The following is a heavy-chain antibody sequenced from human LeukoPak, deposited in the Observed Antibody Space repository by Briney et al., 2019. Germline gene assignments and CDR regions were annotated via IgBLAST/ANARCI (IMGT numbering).Heavy chain of an antibody. J-gene: IGHJ4*02. V-gene: IGHV1-46*01. D-gene: IGHD2-15*01. CDR3: ARAVGIVVVVVATLDY. CDR2: INPSGGST. Sequence: ASVKVSCKASGYTFTNNYMHWVRQAPGQGLEWMGIINPSGGSTNYAQKFQGRVTMTRDTSTSTVYMELGSLRSEDTAVYYCARAVGIVVVVVATLDYWGQGTLVTVSS. CDR1: GYTFTNNY.